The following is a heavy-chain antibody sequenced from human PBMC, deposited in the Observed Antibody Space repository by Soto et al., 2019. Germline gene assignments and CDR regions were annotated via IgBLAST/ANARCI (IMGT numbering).Heavy chain of an antibody. J-gene: IGHJ4*02. CDR3: ARHHMAATDMYFDY. CDR2: IYDNDST. Sequence: QVQLQESGPGLVKPSQTLSLTCTVSGGSISSGGYYWSWIRQHPGKGLEGIGYIYDNDSTYYNPSLKGRVTMSVDMSRNQFSLKLSAVTAADTAVYYCARHHMAATDMYFDYWGQGTLVTVSS. CDR1: GGSISSGGYY. V-gene: IGHV4-31*03. D-gene: IGHD6-19*01.